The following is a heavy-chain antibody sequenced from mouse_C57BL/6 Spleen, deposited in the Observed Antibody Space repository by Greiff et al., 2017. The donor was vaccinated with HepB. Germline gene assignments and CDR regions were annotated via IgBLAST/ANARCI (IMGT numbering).Heavy chain of an antibody. D-gene: IGHD1-1*01. Sequence: VKLQQSGAELVRLGASVTLSCKASGYTFTDYEMHWVKQTPVHGLEWIGAIDPETGGTAYNQKFKGKAILTADKSSSTAYMELRSLTSEDSAVYYCTRRDYYGSSSSAWFAYWGQGTLVTVSA. J-gene: IGHJ3*01. CDR2: IDPETGGT. CDR3: TRRDYYGSSSSAWFAY. CDR1: GYTFTDYE. V-gene: IGHV1-15*01.